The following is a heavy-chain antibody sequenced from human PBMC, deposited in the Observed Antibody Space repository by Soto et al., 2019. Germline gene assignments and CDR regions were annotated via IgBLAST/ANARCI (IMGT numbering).Heavy chain of an antibody. CDR1: GFTFSSYA. V-gene: IGHV3-30-3*01. J-gene: IGHJ5*02. CDR3: ARDPGQLVYP. D-gene: IGHD6-6*01. Sequence: QVQLVESGGGVVQPGRSLRLSCAASGFTFSSYAMHWVRQAPGKGLEWVAVISYDGSNKYYADSVKGRFTISRDNSKSTLYLQMNSLRAEDTAVYYCARDPGQLVYPWGQGTLVTVSS. CDR2: ISYDGSNK.